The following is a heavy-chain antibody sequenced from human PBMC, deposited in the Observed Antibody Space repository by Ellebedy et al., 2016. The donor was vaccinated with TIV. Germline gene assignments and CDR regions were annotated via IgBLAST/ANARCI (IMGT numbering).Heavy chain of an antibody. CDR2: ISSSSSTI. CDR3: ARQYYYDSSDH. V-gene: IGHV3-11*04. D-gene: IGHD3-22*01. J-gene: IGHJ5*02. CDR1: GFTFSDYY. Sequence: GESLKISXAASGFTFSDYYMSWIRQAPGKGLEWVSYISSSSSTIYYADSVKGRFTISRDNAKNSLYLQMNSLRAEDTAVYYCARQYYYDSSDHWGQGTLVTVSS.